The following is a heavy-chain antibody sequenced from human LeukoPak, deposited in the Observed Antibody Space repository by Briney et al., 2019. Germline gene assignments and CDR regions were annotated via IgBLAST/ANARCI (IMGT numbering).Heavy chain of an antibody. Sequence: GGSLRLSCAASGFTFSSYWMSWVRQAPGKGLEWVANIKQDGSEKYYGDSVKGRFTISRDNAKNSLYLQMNSLRAEDTAVYYCARNARSYRVDYFDYWGQGTLVTVSS. CDR2: IKQDGSEK. J-gene: IGHJ4*02. D-gene: IGHD1-26*01. CDR1: GFTFSSYW. V-gene: IGHV3-7*01. CDR3: ARNARSYRVDYFDY.